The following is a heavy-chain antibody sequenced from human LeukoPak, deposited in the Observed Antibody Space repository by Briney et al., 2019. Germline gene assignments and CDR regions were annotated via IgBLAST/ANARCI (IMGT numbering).Heavy chain of an antibody. CDR3: ARDGAGGGGYDGYYFDY. Sequence: PGRSLRLSCAASGFTFSSYAMHWVRQAPGKGVEWVAVISYDGSNKYYADSVKGRFTISRDNSKNTLYLQMNSLRAEDTAVYYCARDGAGGGGYDGYYFDYWGQGALVTVSS. J-gene: IGHJ4*02. CDR1: GFTFSSYA. CDR2: ISYDGSNK. V-gene: IGHV3-30-3*01. D-gene: IGHD5-12*01.